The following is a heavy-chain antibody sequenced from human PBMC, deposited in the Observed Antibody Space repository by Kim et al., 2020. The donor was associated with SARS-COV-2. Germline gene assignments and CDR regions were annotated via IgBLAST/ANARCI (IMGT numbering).Heavy chain of an antibody. V-gene: IGHV5-51*01. CDR3: ARHRSHIRLLRYYYGMDV. CDR1: GYSFTSYW. J-gene: IGHJ6*02. Sequence: GESLKISCKGSGYSFTSYWIGWVRQMPGKGLEWMGIIYPGDSDTRYSPSFQGQVTISADKSISTAYLQWSSLKASDTAMYYCARHRSHIRLLRYYYGMDVWGQGTTVTVSS. D-gene: IGHD3-22*01. CDR2: IYPGDSDT.